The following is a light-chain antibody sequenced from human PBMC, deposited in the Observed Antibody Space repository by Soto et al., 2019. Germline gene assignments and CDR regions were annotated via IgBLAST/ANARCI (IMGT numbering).Light chain of an antibody. J-gene: IGKJ2*01. Sequence: DIQMTQSPSSLSASVGDRVTINCRASQSISTFLNWYQQKPGQAPKVLISAASTLQSGVPSRFSGRGSGTDFTLTISILQPEDFATYYCQQSDSTPYTFGQGTTLETK. V-gene: IGKV1-39*01. CDR3: QQSDSTPYT. CDR1: QSISTF. CDR2: AAS.